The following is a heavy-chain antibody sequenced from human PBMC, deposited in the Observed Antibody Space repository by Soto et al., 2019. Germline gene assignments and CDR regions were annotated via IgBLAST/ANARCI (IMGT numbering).Heavy chain of an antibody. CDR2: ISPFDGNT. CDR3: AREVNYYDSRAYPANGQSLLPYFDS. J-gene: IGHJ4*02. D-gene: IGHD3-22*01. V-gene: IGHV1-18*01. CDR1: AYTFTNYG. Sequence: ASVKVSCKTSAYTFTNYGISWGRQAPGQGLEGMGWISPFDGNTNYAQNLQGRVTLTTDTSTSTAYMEVRSLRSDDPAVYFCAREVNYYDSRAYPANGQSLLPYFDSWGQGPMVTVSS.